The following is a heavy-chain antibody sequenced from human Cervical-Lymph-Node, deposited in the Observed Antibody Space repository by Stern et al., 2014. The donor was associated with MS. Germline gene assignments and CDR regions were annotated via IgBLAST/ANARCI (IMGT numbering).Heavy chain of an antibody. CDR3: ARGGSARRGSGWLDP. V-gene: IGHV1-69*01. CDR1: GGTSSRHA. J-gene: IGHJ5*02. CDR2: IIPVLSTT. Sequence: VQLVESGAEVKEPGSSVKVSCTASGGTSSRHAISWVRQAPGQGLEWMGGIIPVLSTTNYAQKFQGRVTIAADDSTSTTFLELSGLASNDTAFYYCARGGSARRGSGWLDPWGQGTLVIVSS. D-gene: IGHD3-10*01.